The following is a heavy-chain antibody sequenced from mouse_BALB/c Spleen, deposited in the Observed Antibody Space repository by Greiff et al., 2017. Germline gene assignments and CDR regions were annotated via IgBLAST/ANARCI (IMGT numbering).Heavy chain of an antibody. Sequence: VQLKQSGAELVKPGASVKLSCTASGFNIKDTYMHWVKQRPEQGLEWIGRIDPANGNTKYDPKFQGKATITADTSSNTAYLQLSSLTSEDTAVYYCARGATVVPRGFAYWGQGTLVTVSA. CDR3: ARGATVVPRGFAY. D-gene: IGHD1-1*01. CDR1: GFNIKDTY. V-gene: IGHV14-3*02. J-gene: IGHJ3*01. CDR2: IDPANGNT.